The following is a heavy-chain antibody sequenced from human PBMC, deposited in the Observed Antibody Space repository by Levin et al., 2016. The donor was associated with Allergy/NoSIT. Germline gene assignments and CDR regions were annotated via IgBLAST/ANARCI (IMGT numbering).Heavy chain of an antibody. CDR3: AGAPRGSFTFDF. Sequence: GGSLRLSCVGSGLIFSNHWMTWVRQAPGKGLEWVSVIYSGGTTYYADSVKGRFTISRDNSKNTLFLQMNSLRAEDTAVYYCAGAPRGSFTFDFWGQGTLVTVSS. V-gene: IGHV3-53*01. CDR1: GLIFSNHW. CDR2: IYSGGTT. J-gene: IGHJ4*02. D-gene: IGHD1-26*01.